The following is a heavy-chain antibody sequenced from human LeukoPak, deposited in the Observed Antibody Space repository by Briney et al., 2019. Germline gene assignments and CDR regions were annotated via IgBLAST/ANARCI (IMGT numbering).Heavy chain of an antibody. Sequence: PSETLSLTCTVSGGSISSFYWGWIRQPAGKGLEWIGRVSTSGNTNYNPSLKSRVTMSVDTSKNQFSLKLSSVTAADTAVYYCARAALAFMSYYFDYWGQGTLVTVSS. CDR1: GGSISSFY. CDR2: VSTSGNT. V-gene: IGHV4-4*07. J-gene: IGHJ4*02. CDR3: ARAALAFMSYYFDY. D-gene: IGHD3-10*01.